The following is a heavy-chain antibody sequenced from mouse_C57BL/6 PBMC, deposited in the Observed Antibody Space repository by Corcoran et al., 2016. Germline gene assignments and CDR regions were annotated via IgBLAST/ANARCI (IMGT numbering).Heavy chain of an antibody. D-gene: IGHD1-2*01. CDR3: ARSATGYAMDY. CDR1: GYTFTDYY. V-gene: IGHV1-76*01. Sequence: QVQLKQSGAELVRPGASVKLSCKASGYTFTDYYINWVKQRTGQGLEWIARIYPGSGNTYYNEKFKGKAKLTAEKSSSTAYMQLSSLTSEDSAVYFCARSATGYAMDYWGQGTSVTVSS. CDR2: IYPGSGNT. J-gene: IGHJ4*01.